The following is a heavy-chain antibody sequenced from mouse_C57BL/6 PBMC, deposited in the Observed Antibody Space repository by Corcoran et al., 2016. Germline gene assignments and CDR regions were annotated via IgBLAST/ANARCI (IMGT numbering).Heavy chain of an antibody. CDR2: INTYSGVP. D-gene: IGHD1-1*01. V-gene: IGHV9-3*01. CDR1: GYTFTTYG. CDR3: ARSAGSSYGTMDY. J-gene: IGHJ4*01. Sequence: QIQLVQSGPELKKPGETVKISCKASGYTFTTYGMSWVKQAPGKGLKWMGWINTYSGVPTYADDFKGRFAFSLETSASTAYLQINNLKNEDTATYFCARSAGSSYGTMDYWGQGTSVTVSS.